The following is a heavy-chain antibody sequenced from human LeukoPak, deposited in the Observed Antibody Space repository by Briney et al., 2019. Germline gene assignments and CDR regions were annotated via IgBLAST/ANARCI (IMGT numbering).Heavy chain of an antibody. CDR3: AGHSLYGDYLFGY. D-gene: IGHD4-17*01. J-gene: IGHJ4*02. CDR2: IYHSGST. CDR1: RGSISSGGYY. Sequence: SETLSLTCTVSRGSISSGGYYWSWIRQPPGKGLEWIGYIYHSGSTYYNPSLKSRVTISVDRSKNQFSLKLSSVTAADTAVYYCAGHSLYGDYLFGYWGQGTLVTVSS. V-gene: IGHV4-30-2*01.